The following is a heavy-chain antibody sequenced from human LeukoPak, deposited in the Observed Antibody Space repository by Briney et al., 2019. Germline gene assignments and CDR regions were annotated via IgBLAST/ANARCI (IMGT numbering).Heavy chain of an antibody. J-gene: IGHJ4*02. CDR3: ARAPGIYYYDSSGLYYFDY. D-gene: IGHD3-22*01. CDR2: IIPIFGTA. Sequence: SVKVSCKASSYTFTGYYMHWVRQAPGQGLEWMGGIIPIFGTANYAQKFQGRVTITADESTSTAYRELTSLRSEDTAVYYCARAPGIYYYDSSGLYYFDYWGQGTLVTVSS. V-gene: IGHV1-69*13. CDR1: SYTFTGYY.